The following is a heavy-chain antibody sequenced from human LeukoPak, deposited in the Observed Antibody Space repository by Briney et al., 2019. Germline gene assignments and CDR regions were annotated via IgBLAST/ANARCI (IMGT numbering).Heavy chain of an antibody. CDR1: GGSFSGYY. J-gene: IGHJ4*02. CDR3: ARGLYHSLVATIYYFDY. Sequence: KPSETLSLTCAVYGGSFSGYYWSWIRQPPGKGLEWIGEINHSGSTNYNPSLKSRVTISVDTSKNQFSLKLSSVTAADTAVYYCARGLYHSLVATIYYFDYWGQGTLVTVSS. CDR2: INHSGST. D-gene: IGHD5-12*01. V-gene: IGHV4-34*01.